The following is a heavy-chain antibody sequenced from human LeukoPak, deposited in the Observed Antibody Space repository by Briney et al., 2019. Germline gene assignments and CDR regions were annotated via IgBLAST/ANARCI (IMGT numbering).Heavy chain of an antibody. J-gene: IGHJ4*02. Sequence: ASVKVSCKASGYIFVSYGISWVRQAPGQGLEWMGWISAYNGNTNYAQKFQGRVTMTTDTSTTTAHMELRSLRSDDTAVYYCARETERGYSYGPTFDYWGQGTLVTVSS. D-gene: IGHD5-18*01. CDR1: GYIFVSYG. V-gene: IGHV1-18*01. CDR3: ARETERGYSYGPTFDY. CDR2: ISAYNGNT.